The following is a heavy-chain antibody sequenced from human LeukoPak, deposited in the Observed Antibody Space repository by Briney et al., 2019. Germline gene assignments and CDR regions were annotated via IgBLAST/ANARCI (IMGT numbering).Heavy chain of an antibody. J-gene: IGHJ4*02. CDR2: ISSSSSTI. D-gene: IGHD2-15*01. Sequence: GGSLRLSCAASGFTFSSYSMNWVRQAPGKGLEWVSYISSSSSTIYYADSVKGRFTISRDNAKNSLYLQMNSLRAEDTAVYYCTRGYYRVDFWGQGTLVTVSS. V-gene: IGHV3-48*01. CDR1: GFTFSSYS. CDR3: TRGYYRVDF.